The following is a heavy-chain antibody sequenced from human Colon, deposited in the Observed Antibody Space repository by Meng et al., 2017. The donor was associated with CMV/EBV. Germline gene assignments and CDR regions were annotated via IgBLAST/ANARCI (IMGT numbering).Heavy chain of an antibody. CDR3: ARAPIWAYYGVDV. Sequence: GGSLRLSCAASGFIFSNYGMHWVRQAPGKGLEWVSYISRSGSTIFYADSVKGRFTISRDNAKNSLYLQMNSLRVEDTADYYCARAPIWAYYGVDVWGQGTTVTVSS. D-gene: IGHD3-16*01. CDR2: ISRSGSTI. CDR1: GFIFSNYG. V-gene: IGHV3-48*04. J-gene: IGHJ6*02.